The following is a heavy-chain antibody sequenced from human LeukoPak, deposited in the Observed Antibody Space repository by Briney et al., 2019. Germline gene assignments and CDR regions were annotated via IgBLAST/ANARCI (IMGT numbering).Heavy chain of an antibody. CDR2: ISYDGSNK. D-gene: IGHD3-9*01. CDR1: GFTFSSYA. J-gene: IGHJ3*02. V-gene: IGHV3-30*01. CDR3: ARDLGDDILTGYDAFDI. Sequence: GGSLRPSCAASGFTFSSYAMHWVRQAPGKGLEWVAVISYDGSNKYYADSVKGRFTISRDNSKNTLYLQMNSLRAEDTAVYYCARDLGDDILTGYDAFDIWGQGTMVTVSS.